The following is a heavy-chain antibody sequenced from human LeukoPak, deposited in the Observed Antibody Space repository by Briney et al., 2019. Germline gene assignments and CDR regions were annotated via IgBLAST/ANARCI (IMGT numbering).Heavy chain of an antibody. D-gene: IGHD1-26*01. CDR1: GYTFTGYY. V-gene: IGHV1-2*02. CDR2: INPNSGGT. CDR3: ARSYGGLGRAYYYYYYYMDV. Sequence: ASVKVSCKASGYTFTGYYMHWVRQAPGQGLEWMGWINPNSGGTNYAQKFQGRVTMTRDTSISTAYMELSRLRSDDTAVYYCARSYGGLGRAYYYYYYYMDVWGKGTTVTVSS. J-gene: IGHJ6*03.